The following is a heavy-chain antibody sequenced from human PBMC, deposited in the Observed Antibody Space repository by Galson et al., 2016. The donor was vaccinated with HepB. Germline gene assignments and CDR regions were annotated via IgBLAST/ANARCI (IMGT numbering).Heavy chain of an antibody. CDR1: GFTFSSYS. V-gene: IGHV3-23*01. D-gene: IGHD2-8*01. CDR3: ATGGGYCTNDNCYVHFES. CDR2: ISGSGGNT. J-gene: IGHJ4*02. Sequence: SLRLSCAASGFTFSSYSMNWVRQAPGTGLDWVSGISGSGGNTFYEASVKGRFTISRDNSQNMLYLQMNSLRGEDTAVYYCATGGGYCTNDNCYVHFESWGQGTLVTVSS.